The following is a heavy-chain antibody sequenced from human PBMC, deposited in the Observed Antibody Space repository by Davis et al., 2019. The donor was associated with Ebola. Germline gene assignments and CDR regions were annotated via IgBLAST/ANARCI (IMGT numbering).Heavy chain of an antibody. CDR2: ISSSGSTI. D-gene: IGHD3-10*01. J-gene: IGHJ6*02. Sequence: PGGSLRLSCAASGFTFSSYEMNWVRQAPGKGLEWVSYISSSGSTIYYADSVKGRFTISRDNAKNSLYLQMNSLRAEDTAVYYCARVYYYGSGENGMDVWGQGTTVTVSS. V-gene: IGHV3-48*03. CDR1: GFTFSSYE. CDR3: ARVYYYGSGENGMDV.